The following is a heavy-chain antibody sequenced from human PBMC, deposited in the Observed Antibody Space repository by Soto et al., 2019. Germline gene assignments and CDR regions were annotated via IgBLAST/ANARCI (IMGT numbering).Heavy chain of an antibody. CDR1: GFTVTTYG. D-gene: IGHD2-21*01. CDR2: LTHDGSRD. J-gene: IGHJ4*02. V-gene: IGHV3-30*03. Sequence: HVQLVESGGGVVQPGRSLRLSCAAAGFTVTTYGMQWVRQARGKGLEWVARLTHDGSRDFYADSVKGRFTISRDTSKNTLYLQMYSLRREDTAVYYCASIADYWGQGTLVTVSS. CDR3: ASIADY.